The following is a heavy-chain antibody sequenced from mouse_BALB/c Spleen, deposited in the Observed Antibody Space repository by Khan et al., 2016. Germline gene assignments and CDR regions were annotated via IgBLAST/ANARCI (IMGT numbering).Heavy chain of an antibody. D-gene: IGHD2-2*01. Sequence: QVQLQQSGAELAKPGASVKMSCKVSGYTFTSYWMYWGIQRPGQGLEWIGYINPSTGCTEYNQKFKDKATLTADKSSSTSYMQLSNLTSEYSAVYSCAQSTMVLIEYWGKGMLYTVSA. V-gene: IGHV1-7*01. J-gene: IGHJ3*01. CDR1: GYTFTSYW. CDR2: INPSTGCT. CDR3: AQSTMVLIEY.